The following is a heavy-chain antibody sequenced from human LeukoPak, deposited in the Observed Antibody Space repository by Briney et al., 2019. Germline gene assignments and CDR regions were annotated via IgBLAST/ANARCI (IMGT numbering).Heavy chain of an antibody. D-gene: IGHD3-22*01. J-gene: IGHJ3*02. CDR2: ISSSGSTI. CDR3: ARKGETYYYDSSGYSGAFDI. CDR1: GFTFSDYY. V-gene: IGHV3-11*04. Sequence: PGGSLRLSCAASGFTFSDYYMSWIRQAPGKGLEWVSYISSSGSTIYYADSVKGRFTISRDNAKNSLYLQMNSLRAEDTAVYYCARKGETYYYDSSGYSGAFDIWGQGTMVTVSS.